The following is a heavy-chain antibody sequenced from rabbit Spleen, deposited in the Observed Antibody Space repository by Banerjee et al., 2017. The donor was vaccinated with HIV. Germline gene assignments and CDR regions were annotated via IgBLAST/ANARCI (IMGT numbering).Heavy chain of an antibody. CDR3: ARVSESSCWGEDL. V-gene: IGHV1S45*01. CDR1: GFSFSSGYE. Sequence: QEQLVEWGGGLVQPEGSLTLTCNASGFSFSSGYEMCWVRQAPGKGLEWIGFIYSSIDYSYSASWAKGRFTISKPSSTTVTLQITSLAVADTATFFCARVSESSCWGEDLWGQGTLVTVS. CDR2: IYSSIDYS. D-gene: IGHD4-1*01. J-gene: IGHJ3*01.